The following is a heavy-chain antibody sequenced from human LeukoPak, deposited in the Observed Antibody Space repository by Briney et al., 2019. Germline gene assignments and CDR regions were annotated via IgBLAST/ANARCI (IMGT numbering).Heavy chain of an antibody. V-gene: IGHV1-18*01. CDR3: ARDYDILTGYYNPPQPNPFDY. CDR1: GYTFTSYG. D-gene: IGHD3-9*01. J-gene: IGHJ4*02. CDR2: ISAYNGNT. Sequence: EASVKVSCTASGYTFTSYGISWVRQAPGQGLEWMGWISAYNGNTNYAQKLQGRVTMTTDTSTSTAYMELRSLRSDDTAMYYCARDYDILTGYYNPPQPNPFDYWGQGTLVTVSS.